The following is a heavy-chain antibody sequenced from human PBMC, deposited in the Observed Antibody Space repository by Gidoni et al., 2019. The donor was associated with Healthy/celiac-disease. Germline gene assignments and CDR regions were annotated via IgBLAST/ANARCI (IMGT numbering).Heavy chain of an antibody. Sequence: EVQLVESGGGLVQPGGSLRLSCAASGFTFSSDWMSWVRQAPGKGLEWVANIKQDGSEKYYVDSVKGRFTISRDNAKNSLYLQMNSLRAEDTAVYYCARDMRLYDILTLHAFDIWGQGTMVTVSS. J-gene: IGHJ3*02. D-gene: IGHD3-9*01. CDR1: GFTFSSDW. V-gene: IGHV3-7*01. CDR3: ARDMRLYDILTLHAFDI. CDR2: IKQDGSEK.